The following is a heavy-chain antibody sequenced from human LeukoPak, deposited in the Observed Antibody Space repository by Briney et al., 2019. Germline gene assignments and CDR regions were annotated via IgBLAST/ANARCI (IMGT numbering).Heavy chain of an antibody. V-gene: IGHV4-34*01. D-gene: IGHD4-11*01. J-gene: IGHJ6*03. CDR3: ARTNSKKAYYYYYMDV. Sequence: KPSETLSLTCAVYGGSFSGYYWSWLRQPPGKGLEWIGEISHSGSTNYNPSLKSRVTISVDTSKNQFSLKLSSVTAADTAVYYCARTNSKKAYYYYYMDVWGKGTTVTVSS. CDR1: GGSFSGYY. CDR2: ISHSGST.